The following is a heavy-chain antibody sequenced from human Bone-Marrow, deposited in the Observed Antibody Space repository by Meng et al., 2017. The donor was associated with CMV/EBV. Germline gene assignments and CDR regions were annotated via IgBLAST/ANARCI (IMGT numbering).Heavy chain of an antibody. CDR3: ARRYYDFWSGYPRGVDP. CDR1: GGSVSSGSYY. J-gene: IGHJ5*02. D-gene: IGHD3-3*01. Sequence: SETLSLTCTVSGGSVSSGSYYWSWIRQPPGKGLEWIGEINHSGSTNYNPSLKSRVTISVDTSRNQFSLKLSSVTAADTAVYYCARRYYDFWSGYPRGVDPWGQGTLVTVSS. CDR2: INHSGST. V-gene: IGHV4-39*07.